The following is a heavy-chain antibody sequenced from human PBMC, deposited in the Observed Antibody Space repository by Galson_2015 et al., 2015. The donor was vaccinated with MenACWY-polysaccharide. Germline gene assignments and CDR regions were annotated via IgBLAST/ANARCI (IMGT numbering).Heavy chain of an antibody. V-gene: IGHV4-59*01. D-gene: IGHD6-13*01. CDR3: ARVVARGIAAAGPVFYFDY. J-gene: IGHJ4*02. CDR2: IYYSGST. CDR1: GGSISSYY. Sequence: ETLSLTCTVSGGSISSYYWSWIRHPPGKGLEWIGYIYYSGSTNYNPSLKSRVTISVDTSKNQFSLKLSSVTAADTAVYYCARVVARGIAAAGPVFYFDYWGQGTLVTVSS.